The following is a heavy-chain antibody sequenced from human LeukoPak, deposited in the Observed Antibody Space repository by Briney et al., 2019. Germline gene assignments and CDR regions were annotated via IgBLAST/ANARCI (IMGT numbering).Heavy chain of an antibody. J-gene: IGHJ6*03. V-gene: IGHV4-34*01. CDR2: INHSGST. Sequence: GSLRLSCAASGFTFSTYAMHWVRQAPGKGLEWIGEINHSGSTNYNPSLKSRVTISVDTSKNQFSLKLSSVTAADTAVYYCARAKAVARWNYYYYYMDVWGKGTTVTVSS. CDR1: GFTFSTYA. D-gene: IGHD6-19*01. CDR3: ARAKAVARWNYYYYYMDV.